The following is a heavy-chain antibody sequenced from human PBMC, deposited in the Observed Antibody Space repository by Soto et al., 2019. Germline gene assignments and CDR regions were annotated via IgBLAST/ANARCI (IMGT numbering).Heavy chain of an antibody. CDR2: INPSGDSR. Sequence: ASVQVSCTASGFSFSDYFMHWVRQAPGQGLEWMGIINPSGDSRNYAQKFQGRVTITKDTSTSTVYMDLSSLRYEDTAVYYCARDNRQNDGTPAASSWFHPWGKGTPVTVSS. CDR1: GFSFSDYF. J-gene: IGHJ5*02. V-gene: IGHV1-46*01. CDR3: ARDNRQNDGTPAASSWFHP. D-gene: IGHD2-2*01.